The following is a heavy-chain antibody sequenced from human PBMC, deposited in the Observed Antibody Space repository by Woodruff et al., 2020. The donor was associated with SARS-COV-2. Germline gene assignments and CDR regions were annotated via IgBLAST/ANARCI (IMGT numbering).Heavy chain of an antibody. V-gene: IGHV1-18*01. J-gene: IGHJ4*02. D-gene: IGHD5-12*01. CDR2: GNT. CDR3: ARVVGGYDSSFDY. Sequence: GNTNYAQKLQGRVTMTTDTSTSTAYMELRSLRSDDTAVYYCARVVGGYDSSFDYWGQGTLVTVSS.